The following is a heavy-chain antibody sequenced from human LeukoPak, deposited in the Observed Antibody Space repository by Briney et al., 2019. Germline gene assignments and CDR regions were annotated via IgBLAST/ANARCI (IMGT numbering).Heavy chain of an antibody. CDR1: GYAFTGYY. D-gene: IGHD3-9*01. J-gene: IGHJ5*02. CDR2: INPNSGGT. CDR3: ARNGYYDILTGYYNHNWFDP. Sequence: ASVKVSCKASGYAFTGYYMHWVRQAPGQGLEWMGWINPNSGGTNYAQKFQGRVTMTRDTSISTAYMELGRLRSDDTAVYYCARNGYYDILTGYYNHNWFDPWGQGTLVTVSS. V-gene: IGHV1-2*02.